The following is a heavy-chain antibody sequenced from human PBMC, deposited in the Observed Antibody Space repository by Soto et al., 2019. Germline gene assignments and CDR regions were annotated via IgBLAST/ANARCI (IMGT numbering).Heavy chain of an antibody. J-gene: IGHJ6*02. V-gene: IGHV4-59*01. Sequence: PSATLSLTCTVSGGSISSYYWSWIRQPPGKGLEWIGYIYYSGSTNYNPSLKSRVTISVDTSKNQFSLKLSSVTAADTAVYYCASTRGGIVATIRSFYYGMDVWGQGTTVTVSS. CDR2: IYYSGST. CDR3: ASTRGGIVATIRSFYYGMDV. CDR1: GGSISSYY. D-gene: IGHD5-12*01.